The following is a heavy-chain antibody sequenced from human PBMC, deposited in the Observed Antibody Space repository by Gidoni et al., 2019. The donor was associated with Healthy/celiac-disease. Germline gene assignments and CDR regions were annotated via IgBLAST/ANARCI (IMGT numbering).Heavy chain of an antibody. J-gene: IGHJ6*02. CDR1: GDSVSSNSAA. CDR3: ARDLVDTAMVWFYYYGMDV. D-gene: IGHD5-18*01. V-gene: IGHV6-1*01. Sequence: QVQLQQSGPGLVKPSQTLSLTCAISGDSVSSNSAAWNWIRQSPSRGLEWLGRTYYRSKWYNDYAVSVKSRITINPDTSKNQFSLQLNSVTPEDTAVYYCARDLVDTAMVWFYYYGMDVWGQGTTVTVSS. CDR2: TYYRSKWYN.